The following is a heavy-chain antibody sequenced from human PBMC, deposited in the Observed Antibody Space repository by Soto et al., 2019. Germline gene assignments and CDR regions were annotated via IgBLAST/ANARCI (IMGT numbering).Heavy chain of an antibody. CDR3: TRDDSGLGIDY. CDR1: GFNFRDFW. CDR2: IPSDGRDV. Sequence: PGGSLRRSCEASGFNFRDFWMHWVRQPPGKGPEWVSNIPSDGRDVSYADSVRGRFTISRDDARNTLYLQMSDLRVEDTAIYYCTRDDSGLGIDYWGQGTQVTVSS. D-gene: IGHD1-26*01. V-gene: IGHV3-74*01. J-gene: IGHJ4*02.